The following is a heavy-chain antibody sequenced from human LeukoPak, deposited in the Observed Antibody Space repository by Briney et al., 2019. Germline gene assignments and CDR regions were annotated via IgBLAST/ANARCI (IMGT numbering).Heavy chain of an antibody. J-gene: IGHJ4*02. CDR3: ARDRNYCSSTSCYILYYFDY. Sequence: GASVKVSCKASGYTFTGYYMHWVRQAPGQGLEWMGWINPNSGGTNYAQKFQGRVTMTRDTSISTAYMELSRLRSDDTAVHYCARDRNYCSSTSCYILYYFDYWGQGTLVTVSS. CDR1: GYTFTGYY. V-gene: IGHV1-2*02. D-gene: IGHD2-2*02. CDR2: INPNSGGT.